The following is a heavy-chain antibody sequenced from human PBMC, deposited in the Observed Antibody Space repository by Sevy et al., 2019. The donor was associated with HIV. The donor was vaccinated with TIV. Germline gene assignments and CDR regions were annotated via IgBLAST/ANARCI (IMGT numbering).Heavy chain of an antibody. V-gene: IGHV1-69*13. CDR2: IIPIFGTA. Sequence: ASVKVSCKASGDTFSSYAISWVRQAPGQGLEWMGGIIPIFGTANYAQKFQGRVTITADESTSTAYMELSSLGSEDTAVYYCARDRIVVVPAAIRSYYYYGMDVWGQGTTVTVSS. D-gene: IGHD2-2*02. CDR1: GDTFSSYA. CDR3: ARDRIVVVPAAIRSYYYYGMDV. J-gene: IGHJ6*02.